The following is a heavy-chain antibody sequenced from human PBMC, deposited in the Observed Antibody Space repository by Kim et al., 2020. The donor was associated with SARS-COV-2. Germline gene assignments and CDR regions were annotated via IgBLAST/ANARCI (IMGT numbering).Heavy chain of an antibody. CDR2: INTNTGNP. J-gene: IGHJ4*02. V-gene: IGHV7-4-1*02. CDR3: ALLAETFAY. CDR1: GYTFNNYG. D-gene: IGHD2-21*01. Sequence: ASVKVSCKGSGYTFNNYGVNWVRQAPGQGLQWMGWINTNTGNPTYAQGFTGRFVFSLDTSVSTAYLQISSLKAEDTAVYYCALLAETFAYWGQGTLVTVS.